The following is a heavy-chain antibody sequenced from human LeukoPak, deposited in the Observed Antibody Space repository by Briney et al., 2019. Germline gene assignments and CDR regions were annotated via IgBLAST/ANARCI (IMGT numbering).Heavy chain of an antibody. CDR3: AREYIVGAKSSDY. CDR1: GFTFSSYS. Sequence: GGSLRLSCAASGFTFSSYSMNWVRQAPGKGLEWVSYISSSSSTIYYADSVKGRFTISRDNAKNSLYLQMNSLRAEDTAVYYCAREYIVGAKSSDYWGQGTLVTVSS. CDR2: ISSSSSTI. J-gene: IGHJ4*02. D-gene: IGHD1-26*01. V-gene: IGHV3-48*01.